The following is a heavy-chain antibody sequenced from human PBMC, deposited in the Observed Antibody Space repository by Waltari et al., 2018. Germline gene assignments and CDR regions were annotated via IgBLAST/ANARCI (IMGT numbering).Heavy chain of an antibody. CDR3: ARDPYTAMAYKEDAFDI. CDR1: GGTFSSYA. J-gene: IGHJ3*02. CDR2: ISPIFGTA. Sequence: QVQLVQSGAEVKKPGSSVKVSCKASGGTFSSYAISWVRQAPGQGLEWMGWISPIFGTANYAQKCQGRVTITADNSTSTAYMELSSLRSEDTAVYYCARDPYTAMAYKEDAFDIWGQGTMVTVSS. V-gene: IGHV1-69*14. D-gene: IGHD5-18*01.